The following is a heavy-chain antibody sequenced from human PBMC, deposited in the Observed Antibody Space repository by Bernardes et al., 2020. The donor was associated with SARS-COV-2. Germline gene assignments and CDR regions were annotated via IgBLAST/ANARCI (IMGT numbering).Heavy chain of an antibody. CDR1: GFTFSNNR. J-gene: IGHJ3*02. CDR3: ARGLYYYDSSGYLNHAFDI. CDR2: IDSDGSTT. Sequence: GGSLRLSCAASGFTFSNNRMHWVRQAPGKGLVWVSRIDSDGSTTSYADSVKGRFTISRDNAKNTLYLQMNSLRAEDTAVYYCARGLYYYDSSGYLNHAFDIWDQGTMVTVSS. D-gene: IGHD3-22*01. V-gene: IGHV3-74*01.